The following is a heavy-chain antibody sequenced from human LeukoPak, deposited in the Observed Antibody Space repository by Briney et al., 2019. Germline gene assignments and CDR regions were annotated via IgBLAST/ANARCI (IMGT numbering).Heavy chain of an antibody. D-gene: IGHD6-13*01. CDR3: AREEDIAPPSFAP. CDR1: GYTFTGYY. V-gene: IGHV1-2*02. CDR2: INPNSGGT. Sequence: ASVKVSCRASGYTFTGYYMHWVRQAPGQGLEWMGWINPNSGGTNYAQKFQGRVTMTRDTSISTAYMELSRLRSDDTAVYYCAREEDIAPPSFAPGGQGPLFPVS. J-gene: IGHJ5*02.